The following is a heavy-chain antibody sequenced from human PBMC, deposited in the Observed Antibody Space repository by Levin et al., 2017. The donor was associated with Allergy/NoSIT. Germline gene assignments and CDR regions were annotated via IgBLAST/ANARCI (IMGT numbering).Heavy chain of an antibody. Sequence: ASVKVSCKVSGYSLKELSMHWVRQSPGKGLEWMGGFDPDDGETIYAQKFQGRVTMTEDASTDTAYMELSSLISEDTAVYYCATQWWGSNWGQGTRVTVSS. CDR1: GYSLKELS. CDR2: FDPDDGET. D-gene: IGHD2-15*01. J-gene: IGHJ4*02. V-gene: IGHV1-24*01. CDR3: ATQWWGSN.